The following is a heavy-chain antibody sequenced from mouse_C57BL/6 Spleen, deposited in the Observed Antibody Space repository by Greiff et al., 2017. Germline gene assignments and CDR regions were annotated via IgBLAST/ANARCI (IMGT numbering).Heavy chain of an antibody. J-gene: IGHJ2*01. CDR1: GFSLTSYG. Sequence: VKLMESGPGLVQPSQSLSITCTVSGFSLTSYGVHWVRQPPGKGLEWLGLIWSGGSTDYNAAFISRLSISKDNSKSQVFFKMNSLQADDTAIYYCATYYGSRGYFDDWGQGTTLTVSS. CDR2: IWSGGST. CDR3: ATYYGSRGYFDD. V-gene: IGHV2-4*01. D-gene: IGHD1-1*01.